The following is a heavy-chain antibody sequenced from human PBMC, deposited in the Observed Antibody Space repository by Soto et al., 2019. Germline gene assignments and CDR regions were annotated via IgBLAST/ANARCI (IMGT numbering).Heavy chain of an antibody. J-gene: IGHJ6*02. Sequence: QVQLVESGGGVVQPGRSLRLSCAASGFTFSSYGMHWVRQAPGKGLEWVAVIWYDGSNKYYADSVKGRFAISRDNSKNTLYLQMNSLRAEDTAVYYCARDLSSSPGDYYYYGMDVWGQGTTVTVSS. CDR3: ARDLSSSPGDYYYYGMDV. D-gene: IGHD6-6*01. CDR2: IWYDGSNK. CDR1: GFTFSSYG. V-gene: IGHV3-33*01.